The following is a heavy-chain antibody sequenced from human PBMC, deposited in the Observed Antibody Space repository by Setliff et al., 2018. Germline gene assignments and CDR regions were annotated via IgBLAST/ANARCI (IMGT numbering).Heavy chain of an antibody. CDR1: GYTFTGYY. CDR3: ARDDDDFYSGYPYMDV. D-gene: IGHD3-3*01. CDR2: ISAYNGNT. V-gene: IGHV1-18*04. J-gene: IGHJ6*03. Sequence: ASVKVSCKASGYTFTGYYMHWVRQAPGQGLEWMGWISAYNGNTNYAQKLQGRVTMTTDTSASTAYMELSRLTYEDTAVYYCARDDDDFYSGYPYMDVWGKGTTVTSP.